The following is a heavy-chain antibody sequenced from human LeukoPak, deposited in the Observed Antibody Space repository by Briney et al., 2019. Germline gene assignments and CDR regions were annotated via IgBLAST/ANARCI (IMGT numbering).Heavy chain of an antibody. D-gene: IGHD3-22*01. CDR2: IIPIFGTA. CDR1: GGTFSSYA. CDR3: ASNRPSYYYDSSGYGNWYFDL. V-gene: IGHV1-69*05. Sequence: SVKVSCKASGGTFSSYAISWVRQARGQGLEWMGGIIPIFGTANYAQKFQGRVTITTDESTSTAYMALSSLRSEDTAVYYCASNRPSYYYDSSGYGNWYFDLWGRGTLVTVSS. J-gene: IGHJ2*01.